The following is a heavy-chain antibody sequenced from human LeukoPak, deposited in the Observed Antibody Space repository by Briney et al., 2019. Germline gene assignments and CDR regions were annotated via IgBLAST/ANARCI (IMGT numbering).Heavy chain of an antibody. CDR2: ISAYNGNT. D-gene: IGHD5-12*01. CDR3: ARVRNSGFRYVDS. Sequence: ASVKVSCKASGYTFTTYGITWVRQAPGQGLEWMGWISAYNGNTNYAQKLQGRVTMTTDTSTSTAYMDLRSLRSDDTAVYYCARVRNSGFRYVDSWGQGTLVTVSS. CDR1: GYTFTTYG. V-gene: IGHV1-18*01. J-gene: IGHJ4*02.